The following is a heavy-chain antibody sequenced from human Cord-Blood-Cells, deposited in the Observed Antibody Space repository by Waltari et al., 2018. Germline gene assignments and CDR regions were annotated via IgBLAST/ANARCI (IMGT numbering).Heavy chain of an antibody. CDR3: ARMGDYAFDI. V-gene: IGHV4-39*01. CDR1: GGPISSSSYY. CDR2: IYYSGST. J-gene: IGHJ3*02. Sequence: QLQLQESGPGLVKPSATLSLTCTVSGGPISSSSYYLGWIRQPPGKGLEWIGSIYYSGSTYYNPSLKSRVTISVDTSKNQFSLKLSSVTAADTAVYYCARMGDYAFDIWGQGTMVTVSS. D-gene: IGHD3-16*01.